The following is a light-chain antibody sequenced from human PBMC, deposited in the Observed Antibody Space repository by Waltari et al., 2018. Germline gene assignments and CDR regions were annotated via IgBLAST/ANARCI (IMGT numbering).Light chain of an antibody. J-gene: IGKJ1*01. CDR3: QKYVSLPAT. V-gene: IGKV3-20*01. Sequence: EIVLTQSRGTLSLSPGERANISCRASQSVSRSLAWYQQKPGQAPRLLIYDASTRATGIPDRFSGSGSGTDFSLTISRLEPEDFAVYYCQKYVSLPATFGQGTKVEIK. CDR1: QSVSRS. CDR2: DAS.